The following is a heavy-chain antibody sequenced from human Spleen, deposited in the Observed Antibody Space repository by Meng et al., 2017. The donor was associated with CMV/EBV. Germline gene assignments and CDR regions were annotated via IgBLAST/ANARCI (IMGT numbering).Heavy chain of an antibody. CDR1: GYTFTSYY. D-gene: IGHD2-15*01. V-gene: IGHV1-69*05. J-gene: IGHJ6*02. Sequence: SVKVSCKASGYTFTSYYMHWVQQAPGQGLEWMGGIIPIFGTADYAQKFQGRVTFTTDESTSPAYMELRSLTSDDTAVYYCARSCSGGGCYLNYYYGMDVWGQGTTVTVSS. CDR3: ARSCSGGGCYLNYYYGMDV. CDR2: IIPIFGTA.